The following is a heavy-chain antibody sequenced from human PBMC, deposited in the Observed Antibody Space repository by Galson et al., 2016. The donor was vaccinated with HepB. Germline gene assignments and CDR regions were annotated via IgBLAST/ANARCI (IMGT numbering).Heavy chain of an antibody. V-gene: IGHV3-72*01. CDR1: GFTFSDYY. D-gene: IGHD1-26*01. CDR3: ARGARDRERGPNYHGMDV. CDR2: SRGKLHSYTT. J-gene: IGHJ6*02. Sequence: SLRLSCAASGFTFSDYYMDWVRQAPGQGLEWVGRSRGKLHSYTTVYAASVNGRCTVPRDASQNSFFLQMNSLKTEDTAVYYSARGARDRERGPNYHGMDVWGQGTTVTVSS.